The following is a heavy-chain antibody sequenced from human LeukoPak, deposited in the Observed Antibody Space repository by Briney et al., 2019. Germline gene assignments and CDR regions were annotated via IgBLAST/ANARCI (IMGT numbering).Heavy chain of an antibody. V-gene: IGHV4-34*01. CDR1: GGSFSGYY. CDR2: INHSGST. CDR3: AGHLRYFDY. J-gene: IGHJ4*02. Sequence: SETLSLTCAVYGGSFSGYYWSWIRQPPGKGLEWIGEINHSGSTNYHPSLKSRVTISLDTSKNQFSLKLSSVTAADTAVYYCAGHLRYFDYWGQGTLVTVSS.